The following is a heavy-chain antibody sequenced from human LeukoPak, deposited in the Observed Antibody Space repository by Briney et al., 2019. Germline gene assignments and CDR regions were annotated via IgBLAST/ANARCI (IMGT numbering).Heavy chain of an antibody. V-gene: IGHV3-33*01. CDR2: IWYDGSNK. J-gene: IGHJ4*02. CDR1: GFTFSSYG. D-gene: IGHD3-22*01. Sequence: GGSLRLSCAASGFTFSSYGMHWVRQAPGKGLEWVAVIWYDGSNKYSADSVKGRFTIPRDNSKNTLYLQMNSLRAEDTAVYYCARDLHYYDRSGSVDYWGQGTLVTVSS. CDR3: ARDLHYYDRSGSVDY.